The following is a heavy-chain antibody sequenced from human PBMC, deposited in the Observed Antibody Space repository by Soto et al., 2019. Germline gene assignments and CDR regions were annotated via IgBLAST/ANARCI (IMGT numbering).Heavy chain of an antibody. V-gene: IGHV3-23*01. CDR3: AKGGFGHSYGMDV. J-gene: IGHJ6*02. Sequence: MPLLESGGGLVQPGGSLRLSCAASGFTFSSYAMSWVRQAPGKGLEWVSAISGSGTSTYYADSVKGRFTISRDNSKNTLYLQMNSLRADDTAVYYCAKGGFGHSYGMDVWGQGTTVPVSS. D-gene: IGHD3-10*01. CDR1: GFTFSSYA. CDR2: ISGSGTST.